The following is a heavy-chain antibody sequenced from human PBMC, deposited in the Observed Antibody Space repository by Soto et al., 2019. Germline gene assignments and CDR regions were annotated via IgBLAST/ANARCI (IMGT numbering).Heavy chain of an antibody. CDR1: GGSISSGGYY. J-gene: IGHJ3*02. V-gene: IGHV4-31*03. Sequence: QVQLQESGPGLVKPSQTLSLTCTVSGGSISSGGYYWSWIRQHPGKGLEWIGYIYYSGSTYYNPSLQSRVTISVDTSKNQFSLKLSSVTAADTAVYYCAGLTEPQMTFDIWGQGTMVTVSS. CDR3: AGLTEPQMTFDI. CDR2: IYYSGST.